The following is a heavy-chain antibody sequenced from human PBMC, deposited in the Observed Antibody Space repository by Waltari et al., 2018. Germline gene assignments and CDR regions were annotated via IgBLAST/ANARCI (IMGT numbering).Heavy chain of an antibody. CDR2: IYYSGST. Sequence: QVQLQESGPGLVKPSQTLSLTCTVSGGSISSGGYYWSWIRQHPGKGLEWIGYIYYSGSTYYNPSLKSRVTISVDTSKNQFSLKLSSVTAADTAVYYCARNYYGSGRRWSDAFDIWGQGTMVTVSS. CDR1: GGSISSGGYY. J-gene: IGHJ3*02. V-gene: IGHV4-31*03. D-gene: IGHD3-10*01. CDR3: ARNYYGSGRRWSDAFDI.